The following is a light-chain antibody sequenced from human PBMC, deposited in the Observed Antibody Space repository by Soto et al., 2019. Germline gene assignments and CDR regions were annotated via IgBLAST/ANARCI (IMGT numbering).Light chain of an antibody. V-gene: IGKV4-1*01. CDR3: QQYYSIPHT. Sequence: DIVMTQSPDSLAVSLGERATINCKSSQSVLFSSNNYDYLAWYQQKPRQPPKLLIDWASIRESGVPARFSGGGSGTDFTITIRRLQAEDEAVYYCQQYYSIPHTFGQGTKVDIK. J-gene: IGKJ2*01. CDR1: QSVLFSSNNYDY. CDR2: WAS.